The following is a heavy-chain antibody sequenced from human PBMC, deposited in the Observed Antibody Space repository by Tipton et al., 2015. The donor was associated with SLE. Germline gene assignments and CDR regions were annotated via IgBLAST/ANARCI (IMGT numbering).Heavy chain of an antibody. CDR3: ASLAVNSDAFDI. V-gene: IGHV4-59*07. CDR1: GGPISSYY. Sequence: TLSLTCTVSGGPISSYYWSWIRQPPGKGLEWIGYIYYNGITNYSPSLKSRVTMSADTSNNQFSLKLTSVTAADTAVYYCASLAVNSDAFDIWGQGTMVTVSS. J-gene: IGHJ3*02. D-gene: IGHD2-21*01. CDR2: IYYNGIT.